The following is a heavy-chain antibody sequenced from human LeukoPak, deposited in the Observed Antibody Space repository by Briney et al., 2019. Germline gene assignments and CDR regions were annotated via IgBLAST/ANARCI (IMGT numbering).Heavy chain of an antibody. CDR3: ARGIVVVVGASDHFDY. J-gene: IGHJ4*02. CDR2: ISPDGSDK. Sequence: GGSLRLSCVASGFTFSTYWMNWVRQAPGKGLERVGTISPDGSDKYYVDSVKGRFTISRDNAKTSLYLQINSLRADDTALYFCARGIVVVVGASDHFDYWGQGTLISVSS. D-gene: IGHD2-15*01. CDR1: GFTFSTYW. V-gene: IGHV3-7*01.